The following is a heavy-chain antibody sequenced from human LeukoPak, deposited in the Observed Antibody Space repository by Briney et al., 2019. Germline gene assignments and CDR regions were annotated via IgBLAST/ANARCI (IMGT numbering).Heavy chain of an antibody. D-gene: IGHD3-10*01. CDR1: GGSISSGSYY. J-gene: IGHJ6*03. CDR3: ARAEYGPSTMVRRRYYYMDV. Sequence: SETLSLTCTVSGGSISSGSYYWSWIRQPAGKGLEWIGRIYTSGSTNYNPSLKSRVTISVDTSKNQFSLKLSSVTAADTAVYYCARAEYGPSTMVRRRYYYMDVWGKGTTVTVSS. V-gene: IGHV4-61*02. CDR2: IYTSGST.